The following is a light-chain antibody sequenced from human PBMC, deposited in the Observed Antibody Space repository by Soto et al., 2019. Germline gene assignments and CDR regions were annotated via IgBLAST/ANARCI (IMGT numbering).Light chain of an antibody. V-gene: IGLV1-40*01. CDR1: NSNLGAGYD. CDR3: CLYLGGTSV. CDR2: GNR. J-gene: IGLJ7*01. Sequence: QSVLTQPPSVSGAPGQRVTISCTGNNSNLGAGYDVHWYQQLPGAAPKLVIFGNRNRPSGVPERFSGSKSGTSASLAITGLQAEDEADYYCCLYLGGTSVFGGGTQLTVL.